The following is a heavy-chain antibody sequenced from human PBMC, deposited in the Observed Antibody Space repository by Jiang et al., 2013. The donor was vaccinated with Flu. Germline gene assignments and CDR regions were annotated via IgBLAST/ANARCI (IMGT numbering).Heavy chain of an antibody. CDR1: TFTSYG. V-gene: IGHV1-18*01. Sequence: TFTSYGISWVRQAPGQGLEWMGWISAYNGNTNYAQKLQGRVTMTTDTSTSTAYMELRSLRSDDTAVYYCARLYCGGDCYSGYWGQGALVTVSS. CDR2: ISAYNGNT. CDR3: ARLYCGGDCYSGY. D-gene: IGHD2-21*02. J-gene: IGHJ4*02.